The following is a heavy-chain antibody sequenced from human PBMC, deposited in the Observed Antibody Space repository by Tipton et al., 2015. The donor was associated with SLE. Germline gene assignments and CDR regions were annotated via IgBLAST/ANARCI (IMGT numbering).Heavy chain of an antibody. D-gene: IGHD3-10*01. CDR1: GVTLSNTI. CDR2: VGPNSGNT. V-gene: IGHV1-8*02. J-gene: IGHJ4*02. Sequence: QSGAEVKKPGSSVKVSCMVSGVTLSNTIISWVRQAPGQGLEWMGRVGPNSGNTGYAQKFQGRVTMTRNTSTTTAYMELSSLTSEDTAVYYCTRGLRFTMVQGVEYWGQGTLVTVPS. CDR3: TRGLRFTMVQGVEY.